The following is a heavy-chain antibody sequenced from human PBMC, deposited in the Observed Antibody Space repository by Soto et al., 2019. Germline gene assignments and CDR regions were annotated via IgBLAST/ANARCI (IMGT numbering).Heavy chain of an antibody. CDR2: ISGSGGST. V-gene: IGHV3-23*01. J-gene: IGHJ4*02. Sequence: GGSLRLSCAASGFTFSNFAMNWVRQAPGRGLEWVSVISGSGGSTYYADSVKGRFTISRDNSRNTLYLQMNSLRAEDTAVYYCVKGYCSTTTCSFDYWGQGTLVTVS. D-gene: IGHD2-2*01. CDR3: VKGYCSTTTCSFDY. CDR1: GFTFSNFA.